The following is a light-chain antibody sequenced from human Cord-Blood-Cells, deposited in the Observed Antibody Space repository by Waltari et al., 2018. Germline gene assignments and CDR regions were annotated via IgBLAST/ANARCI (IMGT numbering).Light chain of an antibody. CDR1: QSISSY. CDR3: QQSYSTLT. J-gene: IGKJ4*01. Sequence: DIQMTQSPSSLSASVGDRVTITCRASQSISSYLNWYQQKPGKAPQLLIYAATSLQSGVPSSFSGSGSGTDFTLTISSLQPEAFATYYCQQSYSTLTFGGGTKVEIK. CDR2: AAT. V-gene: IGKV1-39*01.